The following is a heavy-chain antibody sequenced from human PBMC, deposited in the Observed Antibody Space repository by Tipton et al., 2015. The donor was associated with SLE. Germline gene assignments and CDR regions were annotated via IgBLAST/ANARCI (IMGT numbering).Heavy chain of an antibody. Sequence: TLSLTCAVYGGSFSDYYWSWIRQPPGKGLEWIGEIHYSGVTYYYPSLKSRVTMSVDTSKNQFSLKLNSVTAADTAVYYCARHAEIPVMRYGMDVWGQGTTVSVSS. J-gene: IGHJ6*02. CDR1: GGSFSDYY. D-gene: IGHD2-2*01. V-gene: IGHV4-34*01. CDR2: IHYSGVT. CDR3: ARHAEIPVMRYGMDV.